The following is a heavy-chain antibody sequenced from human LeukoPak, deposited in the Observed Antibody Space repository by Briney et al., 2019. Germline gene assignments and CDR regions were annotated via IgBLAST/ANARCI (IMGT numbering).Heavy chain of an antibody. CDR3: AKDLREEGVDY. CDR2: ISGGSATI. V-gene: IGHV3-23*01. Sequence: GGSLRLSCAASGFTFPNYAMNWVRQAPGKGLEWVSGISGGSATIYYADSVKGRFTISRDNSKNTLYLQMNSLRAEDTAVYYCAKDLREEGVDYWGQGTLVTVSS. J-gene: IGHJ4*02. CDR1: GFTFPNYA.